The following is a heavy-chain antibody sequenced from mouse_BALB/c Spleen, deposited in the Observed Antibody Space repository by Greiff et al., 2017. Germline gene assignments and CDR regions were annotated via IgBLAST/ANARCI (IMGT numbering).Heavy chain of an antibody. CDR1: GYTFTSYW. CDR3: TRNRYDEFDY. Sequence: VQLQQPGAELVRPGASVKLSCKASGYTFTSYWINWVKQRPGQGLEWIGNIYPSDSYTNYNQKFKDKATLTVDKSSSTAYMQLSSPTSEDSAVYYCTRNRYDEFDYWGQGTTLTVSS. CDR2: IYPSDSYT. J-gene: IGHJ2*01. V-gene: IGHV1-69*02. D-gene: IGHD2-14*01.